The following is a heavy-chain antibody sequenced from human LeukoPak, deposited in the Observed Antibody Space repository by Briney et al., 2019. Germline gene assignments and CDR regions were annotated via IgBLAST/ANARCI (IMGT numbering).Heavy chain of an antibody. CDR3: ARDQIAVEAFLYGMDV. D-gene: IGHD2-15*01. Sequence: ASVKVSCKASGYTFTSYYMHWVRQAPRQGLEWMGIINPSGGSTSYAQKFQGRVTMTRDTSTSTVYMELSSLRSEDTAVYYCARDQIAVEAFLYGMDVWGQGTTVTVSS. CDR2: INPSGGST. J-gene: IGHJ6*02. CDR1: GYTFTSYY. V-gene: IGHV1-46*01.